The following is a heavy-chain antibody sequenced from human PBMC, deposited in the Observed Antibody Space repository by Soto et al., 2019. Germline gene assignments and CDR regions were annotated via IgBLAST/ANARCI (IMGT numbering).Heavy chain of an antibody. J-gene: IGHJ4*02. CDR1: GFTFSSYG. Sequence: HPVGSLRLSCAASGFTFSSYGMHWVRQAPGKGLEWVAVIWYDGSNKYYADSVKGRFTISRDNSKNTLYLQMNSLRAEDTAVYYCARGSGGTQPYLDYWGQGTLVTVSS. V-gene: IGHV3-33*01. CDR2: IWYDGSNK. D-gene: IGHD2-15*01. CDR3: ARGSGGTQPYLDY.